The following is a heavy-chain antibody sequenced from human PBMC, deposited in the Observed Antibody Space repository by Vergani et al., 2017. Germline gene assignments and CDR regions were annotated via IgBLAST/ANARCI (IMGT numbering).Heavy chain of an antibody. J-gene: IGHJ4*02. V-gene: IGHV4-39*01. CDR3: ARQRPGSGWSPGDFDD. D-gene: IGHD6-19*01. CDR2: IYYSGLT. Sequence: QAQLQESGPGLVKPSETLFLTCTVSAGSISSGSYYWGWIRQPPGKSLEWIGSIYYSGLTYYNPSLKSRVAISVDTSKNQFSLKVTSVTAADTAVYFCARQRPGSGWSPGDFDDWGQGILVTVSS. CDR1: AGSISSGSYY.